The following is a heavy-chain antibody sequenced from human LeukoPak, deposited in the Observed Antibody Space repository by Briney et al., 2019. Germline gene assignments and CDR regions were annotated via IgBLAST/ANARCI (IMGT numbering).Heavy chain of an antibody. V-gene: IGHV3-53*01. CDR1: GFTVSSNY. CDR3: ARDGAVAGNTDY. J-gene: IGHJ4*02. D-gene: IGHD6-19*01. CDR2: IYSGGST. Sequence: GGSLGLSCAASGFTVSSNYMSWVRQAPGKGLEWVSVIYSGGSTYYADSVKGRFTISRDNSKNTLYLQMNSLRAEDTAVYYCARDGAVAGNTDYWGQGTLVTVSS.